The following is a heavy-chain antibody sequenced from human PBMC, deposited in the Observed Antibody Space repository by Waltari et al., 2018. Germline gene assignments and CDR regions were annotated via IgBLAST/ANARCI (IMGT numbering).Heavy chain of an antibody. V-gene: IGHV3-21*01. D-gene: IGHD3-22*01. CDR3: ARDRRPTLILGSGAFDI. CDR2: ITSDGTHT. Sequence: EVQLVESGGGLVRPGGSLRLSCAASGFTFSYYTMNWVRQAPGKGPEWISFITSDGTHTTYADSVRGRFTISRDNAKNSLFLQINSLRADDTAVYDCARDRRPTLILGSGAFDIWGQGIKVNVS. CDR1: GFTFSYYT. J-gene: IGHJ3*02.